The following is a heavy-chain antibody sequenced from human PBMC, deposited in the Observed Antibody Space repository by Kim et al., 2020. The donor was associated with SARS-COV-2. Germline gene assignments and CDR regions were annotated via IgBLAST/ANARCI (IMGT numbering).Heavy chain of an antibody. D-gene: IGHD5-18*01. CDR2: IDPSDSYT. CDR1: GYSFTSYW. Sequence: GESLKISCKGSGYSFTSYWISWVRQMPGKGLEWMGRIDPSDSYTNYSPSFQGHVTISADKSISTAYLQWSSLKASDTAMYYCARHRGPPPEQLPNYYFDYWGQGTLVTVSS. J-gene: IGHJ4*02. V-gene: IGHV5-10-1*01. CDR3: ARHRGPPPEQLPNYYFDY.